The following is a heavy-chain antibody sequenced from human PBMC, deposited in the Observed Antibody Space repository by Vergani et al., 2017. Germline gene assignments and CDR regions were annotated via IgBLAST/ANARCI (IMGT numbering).Heavy chain of an antibody. J-gene: IGHJ6*02. CDR3: AKDRGNGXAVAGFYFYYGLDV. CDR2: ISGSGGTT. Sequence: EVRLLESGGGLVQPGGSLRLSCAASGFTFSNYAMSWVRQAPGKGLEWVSLISGSGGTTNYADSVQGRFTISRDTSKHTLFLQMNGLRAEDTAVYYCAKDRGNGXAVAGFYFYYGLDVWGQGTTVTVSS. CDR1: GFTFSNYA. V-gene: IGHV3-23*01. D-gene: IGHD6-19*01.